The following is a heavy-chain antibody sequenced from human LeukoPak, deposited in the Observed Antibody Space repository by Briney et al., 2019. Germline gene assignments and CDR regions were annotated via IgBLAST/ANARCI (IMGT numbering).Heavy chain of an antibody. CDR3: ASTPGITGTSAPRFGMDV. CDR1: GGTFSSYA. J-gene: IGHJ6*02. CDR2: IIPIFGTA. Sequence: GASVKVSCKASGGTFSSYAISWVRQAPGQGLEWMGGIIPIFGTANYAQKFQGRVTITADESTSTVYMELSSLRSEDTAVYYCASTPGITGTSAPRFGMDVWGQGTTVTVSS. D-gene: IGHD1-20*01. V-gene: IGHV1-69*13.